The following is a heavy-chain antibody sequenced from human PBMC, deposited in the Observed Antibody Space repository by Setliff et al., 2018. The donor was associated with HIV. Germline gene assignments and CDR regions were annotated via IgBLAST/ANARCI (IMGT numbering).Heavy chain of an antibody. V-gene: IGHV1-8*01. CDR3: AAQSYYNFWSGYYRTEPFDY. CDR2: MNPNSGNT. J-gene: IGHJ4*02. D-gene: IGHD3-3*01. CDR1: GYTFTSYD. Sequence: ASVKVSCKASGYTFTSYDINWVRQATGQGLEWMGWMNPNSGNTGYAQKFQGRVTMTRNTSISTAYMELSSLRSEDTAVYYCAAQSYYNFWSGYYRTEPFDYWGQGTLVTAPQ.